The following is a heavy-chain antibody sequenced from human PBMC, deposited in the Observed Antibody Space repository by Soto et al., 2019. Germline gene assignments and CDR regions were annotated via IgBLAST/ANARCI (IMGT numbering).Heavy chain of an antibody. D-gene: IGHD6-6*01. CDR1: GGSISSGGYS. CDR2: IYHSGRT. V-gene: IGHV4-30-2*01. CDR3: AGGIAARPLGY. J-gene: IGHJ4*02. Sequence: SETLSLTCAVSGGSISSGGYSWSWNRQPPGKGLEWIGYIYHSGRTYYNPSLKSRVTISVDRSKNQFSLKLSSVTAADTAVYYCAGGIAARPLGYWGQGTLVTVSS.